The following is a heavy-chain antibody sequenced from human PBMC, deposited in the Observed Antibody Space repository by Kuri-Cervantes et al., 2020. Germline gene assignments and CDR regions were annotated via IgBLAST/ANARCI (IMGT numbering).Heavy chain of an antibody. J-gene: IGHJ4*02. D-gene: IGHD3-9*01. CDR3: ARDTQPLVTIQ. CDR1: GFTFSSYW. Sequence: GESLKISCAASGFTFSSYWMHWVRQAPGKGLVWVSRINSDGSSTSYADSVKGRFTISRDNAKNTLYLQMNSLRAGDTAVYYCARDTQPLVTIQWGQGTLVTDSS. CDR2: INSDGSST. V-gene: IGHV3-74*01.